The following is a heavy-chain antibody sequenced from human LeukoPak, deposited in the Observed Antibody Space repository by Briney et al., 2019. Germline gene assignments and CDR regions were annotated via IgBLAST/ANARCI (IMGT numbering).Heavy chain of an antibody. CDR2: ISGGGHST. CDR3: ARDAWGYYDSSGYSFGSQYYMDV. CDR1: GFTFSDHA. V-gene: IGHV3-23*01. D-gene: IGHD3-22*01. J-gene: IGHJ6*03. Sequence: TGGSLRLSCAASGFTFSDHAMTWVRQAPGKGLEWVSAISGGGHSTYYADSVRGRFTISRDNSKNTLSLQMNSLTAEDTAFYFCARDAWGYYDSSGYSFGSQYYMDVGGRGTTVTVSS.